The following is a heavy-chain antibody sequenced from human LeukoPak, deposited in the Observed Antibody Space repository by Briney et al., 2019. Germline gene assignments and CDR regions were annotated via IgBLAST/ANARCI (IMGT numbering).Heavy chain of an antibody. J-gene: IGHJ1*01. D-gene: IGHD4-11*01. CDR2: INYTGRT. Sequence: PSETLSLTCTASGGSIGGSGYYWGWIPQPPGKALEWIGSINYTGRTYYNTSLKSRVTISVDTSKNQFSLKLSSVTAADTAVYYCVRHSTVTTGYFQNWGQGTLVTVSS. V-gene: IGHV4-39*01. CDR1: GGSIGGSGYY. CDR3: VRHSTVTTGYFQN.